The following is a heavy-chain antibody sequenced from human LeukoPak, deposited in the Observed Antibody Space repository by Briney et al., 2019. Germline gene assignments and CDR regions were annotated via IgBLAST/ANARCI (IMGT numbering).Heavy chain of an antibody. Sequence: GGSLRLSCATSGFMFDDYGMTWVRQAPGKGLEWVAGVNWNGGSTGYADFAKGRFTISRDNAKNSVHLQMNSLRAEDTALYYCARAPGVRYYYYMDVWGKGTTVTVSS. CDR1: GFMFDDYG. CDR3: ARAPGVRYYYYMDV. J-gene: IGHJ6*03. V-gene: IGHV3-20*04. D-gene: IGHD2-21*01. CDR2: VNWNGGST.